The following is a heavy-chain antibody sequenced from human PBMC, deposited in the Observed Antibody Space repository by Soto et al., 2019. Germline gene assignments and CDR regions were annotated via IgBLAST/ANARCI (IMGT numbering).Heavy chain of an antibody. V-gene: IGHV3-53*02. Sequence: EVQLVETGGGLIQPGGSLRLSCAASGFTVSSNYMSWVRQAPGKGLEWVSVIYSGGSTYYADSVKGRFTISRDNSKNTLYLQMNSLRAEDTAVYYCARAHPSSEYYYDSSGYSLEYYFDYWGQGTLVTVSS. J-gene: IGHJ4*02. D-gene: IGHD3-22*01. CDR1: GFTVSSNY. CDR3: ARAHPSSEYYYDSSGYSLEYYFDY. CDR2: IYSGGST.